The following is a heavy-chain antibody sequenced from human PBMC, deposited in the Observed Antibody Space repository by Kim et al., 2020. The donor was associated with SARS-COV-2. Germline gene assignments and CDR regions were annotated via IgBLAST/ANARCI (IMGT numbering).Heavy chain of an antibody. D-gene: IGHD1-26*01. CDR2: IYYSVST. Sequence: SETLSLTCTVSGVSISSGGYYWSWIRQHPGKGLEWIGYIYYSVSTYYNPSLKSRVTISVDTSKNQFSLKLSSVTAADTAVYYCARGRVGAGYWGQGTLVTVSS. J-gene: IGHJ4*02. CDR3: ARGRVGAGY. CDR1: GVSISSGGYY. V-gene: IGHV4-31*03.